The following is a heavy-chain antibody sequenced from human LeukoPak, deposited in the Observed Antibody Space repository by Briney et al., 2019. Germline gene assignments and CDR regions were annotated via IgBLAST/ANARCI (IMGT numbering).Heavy chain of an antibody. Sequence: SETLSLTCSVSGDSIRSGDSYWGWIRQSPWTGLEWIGSIYYTGSPYYSPSLNSRRVTISVDTSKNQFSLKLISVTAADTAVYYCARLPITKRALDVWGQGTTVTVSS. CDR3: ARLPITKRALDV. V-gene: IGHV4-39*01. CDR2: IYYTGSP. CDR1: GDSIRSGDSY. D-gene: IGHD3-3*01. J-gene: IGHJ6*02.